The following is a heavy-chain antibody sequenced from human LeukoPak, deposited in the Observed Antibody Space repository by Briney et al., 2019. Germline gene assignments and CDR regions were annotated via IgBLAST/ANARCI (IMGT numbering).Heavy chain of an antibody. CDR2: IRYDGSNK. CDR3: ARARFGELPFDY. J-gene: IGHJ4*02. CDR1: GCTFSSYS. Sequence: GGSLRLSCAASGCTFSSYSMHWVREAPGKGLEWVAFIRYDGSNKYYADSVKGRFTISRDNAKNSLYLQMNSLRAEDTAVYYCARARFGELPFDYWGQGTLVTVSS. V-gene: IGHV3-30*02. D-gene: IGHD3-10*01.